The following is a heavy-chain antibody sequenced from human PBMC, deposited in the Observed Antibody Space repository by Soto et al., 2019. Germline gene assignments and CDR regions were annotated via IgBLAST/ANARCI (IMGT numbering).Heavy chain of an antibody. V-gene: IGHV3-30*18. CDR3: ANSEYSRYKNIDV. Sequence: TGGSLRLSCAASGFTFRGHGMHWVRQAPGRGLEWVALISYDGSIKYYADSVRGRFTISRDNSKNTLYLQMNSLRAEDTAVYYCANSEYSRYKNIDVWGLGTTVTVSS. D-gene: IGHD5-18*01. CDR2: ISYDGSIK. J-gene: IGHJ6*02. CDR1: GFTFRGHG.